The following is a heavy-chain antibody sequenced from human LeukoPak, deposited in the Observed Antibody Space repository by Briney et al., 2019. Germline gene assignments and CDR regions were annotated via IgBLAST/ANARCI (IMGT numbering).Heavy chain of an antibody. CDR1: GYTFTSYG. Sequence: ASVKVSCKASGYTFTSYGISWVRQAPGQGLAWMGWISAYNGNTNYAQKLQGRVTMTTDTSTSTAYMELRSLRSDDTAVYYCARETPRDGYGPRTFDYWGQGTLVTVSS. CDR3: ARETPRDGYGPRTFDY. V-gene: IGHV1-18*01. D-gene: IGHD5-24*01. J-gene: IGHJ4*02. CDR2: ISAYNGNT.